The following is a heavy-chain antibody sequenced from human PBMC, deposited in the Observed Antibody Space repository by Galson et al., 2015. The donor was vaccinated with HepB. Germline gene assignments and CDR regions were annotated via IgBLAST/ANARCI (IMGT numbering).Heavy chain of an antibody. Sequence: SVKVSCKASGYTFTSYGISWVRQAPGQGLEWMGWISAYNGNTNYAQKLQGRVTMTTDTSTSTAYMEPRSLRSDDTAVYYCARDLGGCSGGSCSTENDYWGQGTLVTVSS. J-gene: IGHJ4*02. D-gene: IGHD2-15*01. CDR1: GYTFTSYG. CDR3: ARDLGGCSGGSCSTENDY. V-gene: IGHV1-18*01. CDR2: ISAYNGNT.